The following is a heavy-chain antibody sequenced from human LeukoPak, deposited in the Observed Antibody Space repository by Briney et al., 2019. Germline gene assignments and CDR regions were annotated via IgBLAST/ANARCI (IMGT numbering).Heavy chain of an antibody. CDR3: ATQSPNYGDYGGY. D-gene: IGHD4-17*01. CDR2: IKTDESST. J-gene: IGHJ4*02. V-gene: IGHV3-74*01. CDR1: GFTFTSYW. Sequence: GGSLRLSCAASGFTFTSYWMHWVRQAPGKGLVWVSRIKTDESSTSYADSVKGRFTISRDNAKNTLYLQMNSLRADDTAVYYCATQSPNYGDYGGYWGQGTLVIVSA.